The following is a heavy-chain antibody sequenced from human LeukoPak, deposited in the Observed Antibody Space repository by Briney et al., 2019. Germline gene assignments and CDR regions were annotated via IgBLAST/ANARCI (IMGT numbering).Heavy chain of an antibody. D-gene: IGHD4-11*01. V-gene: IGHV1-18*01. CDR1: GYIFTSYG. CDR3: ARDRAVTTLSQERDFDY. Sequence: GASVKVSCKASGYIFTSYGISWVRQAPGQGLEWMGWISAYNGNTNYAQKLQGRVTMTTDTSTSTAYMELRSLRSDDTAVYYCARDRAVTTLSQERDFDYWGQGTLVTVSS. CDR2: ISAYNGNT. J-gene: IGHJ4*02.